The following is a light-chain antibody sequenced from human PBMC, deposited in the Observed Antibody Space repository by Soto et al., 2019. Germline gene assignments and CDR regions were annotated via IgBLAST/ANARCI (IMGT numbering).Light chain of an antibody. CDR2: GAS. V-gene: IGKV3-20*01. CDR3: QQYGSSPWT. J-gene: IGKJ1*01. CDR1: QSVSSSY. Sequence: EIVLTQSPGTLSLSPGERATLSCRASQSVSSSYLAWYQQQPGQTPRLLIYGASSRATGVPDRFSGSGSGTDFTLTISRLEPEDFAVYYCQQYGSSPWTFGQGT.